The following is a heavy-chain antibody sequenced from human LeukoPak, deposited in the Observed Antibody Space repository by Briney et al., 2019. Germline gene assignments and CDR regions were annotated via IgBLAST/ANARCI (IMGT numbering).Heavy chain of an antibody. V-gene: IGHV1-69*06. CDR1: GDIFNHYA. D-gene: IGHD2-8*01. CDR3: AKMGGTPPPL. J-gene: IGHJ4*02. CDR2: IIPTVGAT. Sequence: SVEVSCKASGDIFNHYAINWVRHPPGQGLEYMGGIIPTVGATKYAQKFQGTVTTTADKSSNTVYMELSSLRPEDTAVYYWAKMGGTPPPLWGGGTLFTVSS.